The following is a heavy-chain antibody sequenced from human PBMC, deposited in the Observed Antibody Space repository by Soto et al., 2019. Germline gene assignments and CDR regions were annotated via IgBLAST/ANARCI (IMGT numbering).Heavy chain of an antibody. CDR3: GRCTAADGYYGMDI. V-gene: IGHV5-51*01. CDR1: GYSFTSYW. D-gene: IGHD5-18*01. J-gene: IGHJ6*02. CDR2: IYPGDSDT. Sequence: GESLKISCKGSGYSFTSYWIGWVRQMPGKGLEWMGIIYPGDSDTIYSPSFQGQVTISADKSISTAYLQWSSLKASDTSMYYCGRCTAADGYYGMDIGCQGTTVTVSS.